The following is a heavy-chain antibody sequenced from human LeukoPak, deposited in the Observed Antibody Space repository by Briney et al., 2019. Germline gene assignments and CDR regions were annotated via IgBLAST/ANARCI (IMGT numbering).Heavy chain of an antibody. CDR1: GFTFSSYW. CDR2: INTDGGST. CDR3: ARGGGDTAMVKLDY. D-gene: IGHD5-18*01. V-gene: IGHV3-74*01. J-gene: IGHJ4*02. Sequence: QTGGSLRLSCAGSGFTFSSYWMHWVRQVPGKGLVWVSQINTDGGSTNYADSVKGRFTISRDNSKNTLYLQMNSLRAEDTAVYYCARGGGDTAMVKLDYWGQGTLVTVSS.